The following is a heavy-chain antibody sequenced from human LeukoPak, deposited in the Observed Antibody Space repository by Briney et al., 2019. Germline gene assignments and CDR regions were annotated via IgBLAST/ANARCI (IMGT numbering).Heavy chain of an antibody. J-gene: IGHJ4*02. CDR2: INPNSGGT. D-gene: IGHD5-12*01. CDR3: ARGNSGYDSVFDY. V-gene: IGHV1-2*06. CDR1: GYTFTGYY. Sequence: ASVKVSCKASGYTFTGYYMHWVRQAPGQGLEWMGRINPNSGGTNYAQKFQGRVTMTRDTSISTAYMELSRLRSDGTAVYYCARGNSGYDSVFDYRGQGTLVTVSS.